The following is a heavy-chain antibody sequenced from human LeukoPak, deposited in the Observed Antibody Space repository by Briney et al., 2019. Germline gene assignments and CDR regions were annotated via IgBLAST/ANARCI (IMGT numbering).Heavy chain of an antibody. V-gene: IGHV1-18*01. CDR1: GYTFTSYG. J-gene: IGHJ6*02. CDR3: ARDLLKAIAARVHYYYYYGMDV. Sequence: GASVKVSCKASGYTFTSYGISWVRQAPGQGLEWMGWISAYNGNTNYAQKLQGRVTMTTDTSTSTAYMELRSLRSDGTAVYYCARDLLKAIAARVHYYYYYGMDVWGQGTTVTVSS. CDR2: ISAYNGNT. D-gene: IGHD6-25*01.